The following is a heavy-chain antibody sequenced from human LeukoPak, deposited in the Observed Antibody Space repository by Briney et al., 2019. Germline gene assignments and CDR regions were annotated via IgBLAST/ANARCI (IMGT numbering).Heavy chain of an antibody. CDR2: ISAYNGNT. V-gene: IGHV1-18*01. Sequence: ASVKVSCKASGYTFTSYGISWVRQAPGQGLEWMGWISAYNGNTNYAQKFQGRVTMTRDTSISTAYMELSSLRSDDTALYYCAKGERGWFGPWGQGTLVTVSS. D-gene: IGHD3-16*01. J-gene: IGHJ5*02. CDR3: AKGERGWFGP. CDR1: GYTFTSYG.